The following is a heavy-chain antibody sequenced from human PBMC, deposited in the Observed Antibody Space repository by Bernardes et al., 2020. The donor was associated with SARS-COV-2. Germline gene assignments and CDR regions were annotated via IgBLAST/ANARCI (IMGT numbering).Heavy chain of an antibody. CDR1: GGSFSGYF. CDR3: ARVGSENSGYSDY. Sequence: SETLSLTCAVYGGSFSGYFWTWIRQPPGKGLEWIGEIDHNGGTNYNPSLKSRVTISIDTSKNHFSLQLNSVTATDTAVYYCARVGSENSGYSDYWGQGTLVTVSS. CDR2: IDHNGGT. D-gene: IGHD1-26*01. J-gene: IGHJ4*02. V-gene: IGHV4-34*01.